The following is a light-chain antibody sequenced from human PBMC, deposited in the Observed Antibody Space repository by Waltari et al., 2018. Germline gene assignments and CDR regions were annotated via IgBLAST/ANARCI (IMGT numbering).Light chain of an antibody. CDR3: QEYDSHWT. Sequence: DIQMTQSPSTLSASVGDRVTITCWASQGIGRWLAWYQRKPGEAPNLLIYKASIVERGVPSRFRGSGSGTEFTLTLAGLQPPDIATYDCQEYDSHWTFGQGTKVEIE. CDR2: KAS. CDR1: QGIGRW. V-gene: IGKV1-5*03. J-gene: IGKJ1*01.